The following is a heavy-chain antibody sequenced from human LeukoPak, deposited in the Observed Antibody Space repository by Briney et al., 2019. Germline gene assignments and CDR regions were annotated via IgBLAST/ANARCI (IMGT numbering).Heavy chain of an antibody. V-gene: IGHV4-4*07. CDR1: GGSISSYY. J-gene: IGHJ4*02. CDR3: AREGSYLGHFDY. Sequence: PSETLSLTCTVSGGSISSYYWSWIRQPAGKGLEWIGRIYTSGSTNYNPSHKSRVTMSIDTSKNQFSLKLRSVTAADTAVYYCAREGSYLGHFDYWGQGTLVTVSS. D-gene: IGHD1-26*01. CDR2: IYTSGST.